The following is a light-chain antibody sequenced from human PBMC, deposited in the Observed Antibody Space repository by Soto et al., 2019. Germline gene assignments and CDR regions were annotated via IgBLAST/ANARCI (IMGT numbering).Light chain of an antibody. CDR3: QHYSSTLRIVT. CDR1: QDIRKN. J-gene: IGKJ3*01. CDR2: AAS. V-gene: IGKV1-39*01. Sequence: DIQMTQSPSSLSASVEDRVTITCRASQDIRKNLNWYQQRPGKAPNLLIYAASSLQNGVPSRFSGSGSGTDFSLTINSLQPEDFATYYCQHYSSTLRIVTFGPGTKVEI.